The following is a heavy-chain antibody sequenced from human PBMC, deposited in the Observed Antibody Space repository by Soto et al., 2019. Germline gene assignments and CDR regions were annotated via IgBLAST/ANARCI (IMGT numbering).Heavy chain of an antibody. Sequence: GGSLRLSCAASGFTFSSYWMSWVRQAPGKGLEWVANIKQDGSEKYYVDSVKGRFTISRDNAKNSLYLQMDSLRAEDTAIYYCARALVLGVGALSQWGQGTRVTVSS. J-gene: IGHJ4*02. CDR3: ARALVLGVGALSQ. CDR1: GFTFSSYW. CDR2: IKQDGSEK. V-gene: IGHV3-7*03. D-gene: IGHD1-26*01.